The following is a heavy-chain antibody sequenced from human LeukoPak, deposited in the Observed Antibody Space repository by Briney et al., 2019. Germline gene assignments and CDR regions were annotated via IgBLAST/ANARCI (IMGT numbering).Heavy chain of an antibody. CDR1: VLTFRQYW. CDR2: INTVGSRI. J-gene: IGHJ4*02. Sequence: GWALRLSCAASVLTFRQYWMHWLGPAPGRGLVWVSRINTVGSRISYADSVKGRFTIPTDNAKNTLYLQMNSLRADDTAVYYCARDFTLYCSSTNCTRPLGYWGQGPLATASS. CDR3: ARDFTLYCSSTNCTRPLGY. D-gene: IGHD2-2*01. V-gene: IGHV3-74*01.